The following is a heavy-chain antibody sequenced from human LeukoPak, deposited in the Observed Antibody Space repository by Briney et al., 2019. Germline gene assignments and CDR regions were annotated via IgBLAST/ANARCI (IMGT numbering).Heavy chain of an antibody. D-gene: IGHD2/OR15-2a*01. CDR1: GFTFSNYA. CDR3: VSFYETY. J-gene: IGHJ4*02. CDR2: ISYDGSTK. V-gene: IGHV3-30-3*01. Sequence: PGRSLRLSCADSGFTFSNYAMHWVRQTPGKGLEWVAVISYDGSTKYYADSVKGRFTISKDNAKNTVYLQMNSLRAEDTAVYYCVSFYETYWGRGTLVTVSS.